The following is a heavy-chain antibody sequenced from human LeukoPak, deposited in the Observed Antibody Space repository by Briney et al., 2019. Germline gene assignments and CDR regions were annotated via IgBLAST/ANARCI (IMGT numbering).Heavy chain of an antibody. CDR1: GFTFSGYE. CDR3: ARVQRGEVDY. CDR2: ISSSGSTI. J-gene: IGHJ4*02. D-gene: IGHD3-3*01. V-gene: IGHV3-48*03. Sequence: PGGSLRLSCAASGFTFSGYEMNWVRQAPGKGLEWVSYISSSGSTIYYADSVKGRFTISRDNAKNSLYLQMNSLRAEDTAVYYCARVQRGEVDYWGQGTLVTVSS.